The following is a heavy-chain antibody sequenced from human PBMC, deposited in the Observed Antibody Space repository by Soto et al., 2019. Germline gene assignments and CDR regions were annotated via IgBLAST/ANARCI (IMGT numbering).Heavy chain of an antibody. CDR1: GGSISSYY. D-gene: IGHD6-13*01. Sequence: ASETLSLTCTVAGGSISSYYWSWIRQPPGKGLEWIGYIYYSGSTNYNPSLKSRVTISVDTSKNQFSLKLSSVTAADTAVYYCARVLRQQLVQSWFDPWGRGTLVTVSS. V-gene: IGHV4-59*01. CDR2: IYYSGST. J-gene: IGHJ5*02. CDR3: ARVLRQQLVQSWFDP.